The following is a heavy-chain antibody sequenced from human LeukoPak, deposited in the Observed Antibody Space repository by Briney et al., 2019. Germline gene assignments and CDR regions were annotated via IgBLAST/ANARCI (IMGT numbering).Heavy chain of an antibody. D-gene: IGHD6-13*01. J-gene: IGHJ4*02. V-gene: IGHV3-64D*06. CDR1: GFTFSSYV. CDR3: VKDLSGSWAFDY. CDR2: ISRNCRST. Sequence: GGSLRLSCSASGFTFSSYVMHWVRQAPGKGVGYVSIISRNCRSTYYADSVKGRFTISRDTSNNTLYLQMSSLRAEDTSVYYCVKDLSGSWAFDYWGQGTLVTVSS.